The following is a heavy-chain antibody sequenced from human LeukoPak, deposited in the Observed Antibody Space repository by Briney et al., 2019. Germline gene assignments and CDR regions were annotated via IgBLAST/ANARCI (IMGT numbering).Heavy chain of an antibody. D-gene: IGHD6-19*01. V-gene: IGHV3-30*18. CDR2: ISYDGSNK. J-gene: IGHJ4*02. CDR3: AKEGRIAVAHGFDY. Sequence: GRSLRLSCAASGFTFSSYGMHGVRQAPGKGLEWVAVISYDGSNKYYADSVKGRFTISRDNSKNTLYLQMNSLRAEDTAVYYCAKEGRIAVAHGFDYWGQGTPVTVSS. CDR1: GFTFSSYG.